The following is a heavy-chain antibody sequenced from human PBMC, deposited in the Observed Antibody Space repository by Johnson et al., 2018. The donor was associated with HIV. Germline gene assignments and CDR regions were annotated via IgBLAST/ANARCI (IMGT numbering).Heavy chain of an antibody. CDR3: ASTIDIVPTGRSYDAFDI. CDR1: GFTVSSNY. Sequence: MLLVESGGGVVQPGRSLRLSCAASGFTVSSNYMSWVRQAPGKGLEWVSVIYSGDSTYYADSVKGRFTISRDNSKNTAYLQMNSLTPEDTAVYYCASTIDIVPTGRSYDAFDIWGQGTLVTVSS. V-gene: IGHV3-66*01. D-gene: IGHD5-12*01. CDR2: IYSGDST. J-gene: IGHJ3*02.